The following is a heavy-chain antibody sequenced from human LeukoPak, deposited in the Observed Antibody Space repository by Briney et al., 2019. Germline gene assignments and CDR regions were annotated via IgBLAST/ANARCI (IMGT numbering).Heavy chain of an antibody. Sequence: SETLSLTCTVSGGSISSSSYYWGWIRQPPGKGLEWIGSIYYSGSTYYNPSLKSRVTISVDTSKNQFSLKLSSVTAADTAVYYCARAEVVPAHPPGVGFDYWGQGTLVTVSS. J-gene: IGHJ4*02. V-gene: IGHV4-39*07. CDR2: IYYSGST. CDR1: GGSISSSSYY. CDR3: ARAEVVPAHPPGVGFDY. D-gene: IGHD2-2*01.